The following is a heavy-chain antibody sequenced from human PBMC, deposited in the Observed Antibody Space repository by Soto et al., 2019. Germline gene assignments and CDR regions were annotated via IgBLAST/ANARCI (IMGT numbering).Heavy chain of an antibody. J-gene: IGHJ5*01. V-gene: IGHV1-18*01. D-gene: IGHD2-15*01. Sequence: QVQLVQSGAEVRKPGASVKVSCKASGYTFSSHGIIWVRQAPGQGLEWMGWISGYNGHAKYAQRFQGRVTMTTDTSTSTVYMDLRSLGSDDSAVYYCAREGSYGWYDCWGQGTLVTVSS. CDR3: AREGSYGWYDC. CDR1: GYTFSSHG. CDR2: ISGYNGHA.